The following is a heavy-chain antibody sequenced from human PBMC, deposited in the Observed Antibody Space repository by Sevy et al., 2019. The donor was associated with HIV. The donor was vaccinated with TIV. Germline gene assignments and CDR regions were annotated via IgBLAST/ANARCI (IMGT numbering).Heavy chain of an antibody. D-gene: IGHD4-17*01. CDR2: ISWNSGSI. Sequence: GGSLRLSCAASGFTFDDYAMHWVRQAPGKGLEWVSGISWNSGSIGYADSVKGRFTISRDNAKNSLYLQMNSLRAEDTALYFCVKDRSYGGNSFDFWGQGTLLTVSS. CDR3: VKDRSYGGNSFDF. V-gene: IGHV3-9*01. CDR1: GFTFDDYA. J-gene: IGHJ4*02.